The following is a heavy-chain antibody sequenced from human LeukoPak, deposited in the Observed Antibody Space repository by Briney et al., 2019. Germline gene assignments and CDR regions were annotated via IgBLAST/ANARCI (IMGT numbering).Heavy chain of an antibody. CDR3: ARGSDYDSSGYPFDY. D-gene: IGHD3-22*01. V-gene: IGHV4-34*01. CDR2: INHSGST. J-gene: IGHJ4*02. CDR1: GGSFSGYY. Sequence: PSETLSLTCAVYGGSFSGYYWRWLRQPPGKGREWIGEINHSGSTNYNPSLKSRVTISVDTSKNQFSLKLSSVTAADTAVYYCARGSDYDSSGYPFDYWGQGTLVTVSS.